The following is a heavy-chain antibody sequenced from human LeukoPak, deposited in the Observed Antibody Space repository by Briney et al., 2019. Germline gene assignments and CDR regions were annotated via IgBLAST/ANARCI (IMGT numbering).Heavy chain of an antibody. CDR3: AAAVAGPFDY. D-gene: IGHD6-19*01. V-gene: IGHV1-69*06. J-gene: IGHJ4*02. Sequence: SVKVSCKASGGTFSSYAISWVRQAPGQGLEWMGGIIPIFGTANYAQKFQGRVTMTEDTSTDTAYMELSSLRSEDTAVYYCAAAVAGPFDYWGQGTLVTVSS. CDR2: IIPIFGTA. CDR1: GGTFSSYA.